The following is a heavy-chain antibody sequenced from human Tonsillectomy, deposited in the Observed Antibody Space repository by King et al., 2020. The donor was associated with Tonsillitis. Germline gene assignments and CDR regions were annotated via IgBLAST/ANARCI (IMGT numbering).Heavy chain of an antibody. CDR2: ISPNSDVT. V-gene: IGHV1-2*02. CDR1: GYTFTGYY. Sequence: VQLVESGAEVKKPGASVKVSCKASGYTFTGYYMHWVRQAPGQGLEWMGWISPNSDVTNYAQKFQGRVTMTRDTSISTAYMELSRLISDDTAVYYCARQDYGGIGGYWGQGTLVTVSS. J-gene: IGHJ4*02. CDR3: ARQDYGGIGGY. D-gene: IGHD4-23*01.